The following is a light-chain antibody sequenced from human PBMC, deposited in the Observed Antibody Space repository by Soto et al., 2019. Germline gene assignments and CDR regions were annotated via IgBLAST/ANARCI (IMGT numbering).Light chain of an antibody. CDR2: EGS. Sequence: QSALTQPASVSGSPGQSITISCTGTSRDVGSYNLVSWYQHHPGKTPKLMTYEGSKRPSGVSNRFSGSKSGNTASLTISGLQAEDEADYFCCSYAGSSTFGVFGGGTKLTVL. CDR3: CSYAGSSTFGV. CDR1: SRDVGSYNL. J-gene: IGLJ3*02. V-gene: IGLV2-23*03.